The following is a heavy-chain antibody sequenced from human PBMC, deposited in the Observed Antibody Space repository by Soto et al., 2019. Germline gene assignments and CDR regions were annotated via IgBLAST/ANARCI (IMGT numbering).Heavy chain of an antibody. V-gene: IGHV4-59*08. CDR3: AKGQFGVVMDV. J-gene: IGHJ6*02. CDR1: GGSISSYY. Sequence: SETLSLTCTVSGGSISSYYWSWIRQPPGKGLEWIGYIYYSGSTNYNPSLKSRVTISVDTSKNQFSLKLSSVTAADTAVYYCAKGQFGVVMDVWGQGTTVTVSS. CDR2: IYYSGST. D-gene: IGHD3-3*01.